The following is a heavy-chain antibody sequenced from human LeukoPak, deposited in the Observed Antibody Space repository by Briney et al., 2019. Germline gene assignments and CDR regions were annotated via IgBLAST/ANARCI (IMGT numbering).Heavy chain of an antibody. J-gene: IGHJ4*02. Sequence: SETLSLTCTVSGASISSTSNYWGWIRQPPGGGLEWIGCMYYSESTYYNPSLKSRVAISVDTSKNQFSLKLSSVTAADTAVYYCARLWSGYRPPDYWGQGTLVTVSS. CDR1: GASISSTSNY. D-gene: IGHD3-3*01. CDR3: ARLWSGYRPPDY. V-gene: IGHV4-39*01. CDR2: MYYSEST.